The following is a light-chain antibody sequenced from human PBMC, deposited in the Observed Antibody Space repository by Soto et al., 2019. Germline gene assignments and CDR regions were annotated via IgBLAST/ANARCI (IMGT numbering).Light chain of an antibody. CDR2: DSS. CDR3: QQRRNWPRT. V-gene: IGKV3-11*01. J-gene: IGKJ1*01. Sequence: IVLTQSPATLSLSPGARATLSCRASQSVVTYLAWYQQKPGQAPRLLIYDSSNRATGIPARFSGSGSGTDFTLTISSLEPEDFAVYYCQQRRNWPRTFGQGTKVEIK. CDR1: QSVVTY.